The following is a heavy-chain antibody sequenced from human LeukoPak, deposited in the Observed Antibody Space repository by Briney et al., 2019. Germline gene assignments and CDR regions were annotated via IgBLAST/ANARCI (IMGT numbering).Heavy chain of an antibody. Sequence: GESLKISCECSRNIFTTYWSGWGRRVRGKGEEMVGLIYPADSDTRSHPSLPGRVAISVDKSVTTPAYLQWTSLEASETAMYYCARRRSAGGSLMPWGQGTLVTVSS. CDR2: IYPADSDT. V-gene: IGHV5-51*01. J-gene: IGHJ5*02. CDR3: ARRRSAGGSLMP. D-gene: IGHD2-15*01. CDR1: RNIFTTYW.